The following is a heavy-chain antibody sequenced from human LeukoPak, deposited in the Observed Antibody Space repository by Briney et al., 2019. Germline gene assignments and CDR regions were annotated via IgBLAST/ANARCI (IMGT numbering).Heavy chain of an antibody. J-gene: IGHJ3*02. CDR2: IKQDGSEK. V-gene: IGHV3-7*01. Sequence: GGSLRLSCAASGFTFSSYWMSWVRQTSGKGLEWVAHIKQDGSEKYFVDSVKGRFTIPRDNAKTSLYLQMNSLRAEDTAVYYCARMYRGAFDIWGQGTMVTVSS. CDR1: GFTFSSYW. D-gene: IGHD1-14*01. CDR3: ARMYRGAFDI.